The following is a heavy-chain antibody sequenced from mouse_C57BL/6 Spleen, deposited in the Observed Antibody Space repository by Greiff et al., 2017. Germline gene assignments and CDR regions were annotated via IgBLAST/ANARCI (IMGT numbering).Heavy chain of an antibody. D-gene: IGHD2-2*01. V-gene: IGHV1-18*01. J-gene: IGHJ3*01. CDR1: GYTFTDYN. Sequence: VQLQQSGPELVKPGASVKIPCKASGYTFTDYNMDWVKQSHGKSLEWIGDINPNNGGTIYNQKFKGKATWTVDKSSSTAYMELRSLTSEDTAVYYCAREDGYEEFAYWGQGTLVTVSA. CDR2: INPNNGGT. CDR3: AREDGYEEFAY.